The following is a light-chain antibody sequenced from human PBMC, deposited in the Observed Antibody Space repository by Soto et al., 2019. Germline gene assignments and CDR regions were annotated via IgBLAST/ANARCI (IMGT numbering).Light chain of an antibody. CDR2: EGS. CDR1: SSDVGIYNL. CDR3: CSYAGSPTLV. Sequence: QSALTQPASXXXXXXXXXXLSCTGASSDVGIYNLVSWYQQHPGKAPKLMIYEGSKRPSGVSNRFSGSKSGNTASLTISGLQAEDEADYYCCSYAGSPTLVFGGGTKLTVL. J-gene: IGLJ3*02. V-gene: IGLV2-23*01.